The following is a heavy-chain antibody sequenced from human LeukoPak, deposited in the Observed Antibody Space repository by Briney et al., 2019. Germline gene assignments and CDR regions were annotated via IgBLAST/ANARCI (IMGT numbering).Heavy chain of an antibody. J-gene: IGHJ4*02. V-gene: IGHV4-34*01. Sequence: PSETLSLTCAVYGGSFSGYYWSWLRQPAGKGLEWIGEINHSGSTNYNPSLKSRVTISVDTSKNQFSLKLSSVTAADTAVYYCARARDSSGYLPDYWGQGTLVTVSS. CDR2: INHSGST. CDR1: GGSFSGYY. D-gene: IGHD3-22*01. CDR3: ARARDSSGYLPDY.